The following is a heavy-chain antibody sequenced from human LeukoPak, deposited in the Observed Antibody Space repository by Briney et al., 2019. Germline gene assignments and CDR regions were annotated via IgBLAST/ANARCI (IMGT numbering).Heavy chain of an antibody. CDR2: FDPEDGET. CDR1: GYTLTELS. D-gene: IGHD1-26*01. J-gene: IGHJ3*02. CDR3: ARVKRVGAADAFDI. Sequence: ASVKVSCKVSGYTLTELSMHWVRQAPGKGLEWMGGFDPEDGETIYAQKFQGRVTMTRDTSISTAYMELSRLRSDDTAVYYCARVKRVGAADAFDIWGQGTMVTVSS. V-gene: IGHV1-24*01.